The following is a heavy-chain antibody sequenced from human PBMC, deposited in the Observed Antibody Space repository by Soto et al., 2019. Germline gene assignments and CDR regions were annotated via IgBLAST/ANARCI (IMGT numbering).Heavy chain of an antibody. CDR2: IYPRDSDT. CDR1: GYSFTSYW. D-gene: IGHD5-12*01. Sequence: GESLKISCKGSGYSFTSYWIGWVRQMPGKGLVWMGIIYPRDSDTRYSPSFQGQVTISADKSISTAYLQWSSLKASDTAMYYCARHLIMVHSGYDWIDYYYYGMDVWGQGTTVTVSS. V-gene: IGHV5-51*01. CDR3: ARHLIMVHSGYDWIDYYYYGMDV. J-gene: IGHJ6*02.